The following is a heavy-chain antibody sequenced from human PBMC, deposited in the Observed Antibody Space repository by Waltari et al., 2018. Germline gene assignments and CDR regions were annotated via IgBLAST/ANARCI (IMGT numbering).Heavy chain of an antibody. D-gene: IGHD6-13*01. CDR2: IYPGGNT. J-gene: IGHJ4*02. Sequence: EVQLVETGGGLIQPGGSLGLSCAASGFTVSDNYIRWVRQAPGKGLEWVSVIYPGGNTFYADSVKGRFTISRDNSINTVYLQMNSLRAEDTALYYCARGAGYLEHWGQGSLVTVSS. V-gene: IGHV3-53*02. CDR1: GFTVSDNY. CDR3: ARGAGYLEH.